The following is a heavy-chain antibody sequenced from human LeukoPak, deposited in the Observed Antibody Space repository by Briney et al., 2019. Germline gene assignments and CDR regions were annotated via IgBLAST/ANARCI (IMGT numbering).Heavy chain of an antibody. J-gene: IGHJ3*01. V-gene: IGHV1-46*01. D-gene: IGHD3-10*01. Sequence: ASVKVSCKASGYTFTSYYMHWVRQAPGQGLEWMGIINPSGGSTSYAQKFQGRVTMTRDTSTSTVYMELSSLRSEDTAVYYCARVSTYYYGSGVSRAFHLWGQGTMVTVSS. CDR2: INPSGGST. CDR1: GYTFTSYY. CDR3: ARVSTYYYGSGVSRAFHL.